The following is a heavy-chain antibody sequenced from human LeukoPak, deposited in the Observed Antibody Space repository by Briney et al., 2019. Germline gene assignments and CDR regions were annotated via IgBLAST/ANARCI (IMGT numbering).Heavy chain of an antibody. CDR2: ISSSGENT. D-gene: IGHD5-12*01. J-gene: IGHJ4*02. V-gene: IGHV3-23*01. CDR1: EFTFSNYA. Sequence: GGSLRLSCAASEFTFSNYAMSWVRQAPGKGLEWVSGISSSGENTYYADSVKGRFSISRDNSKNTLHLQMNSLRAEDTAVYYCAKGAISGYGGYFFDYWGQGTLVTVSS. CDR3: AKGAISGYGGYFFDY.